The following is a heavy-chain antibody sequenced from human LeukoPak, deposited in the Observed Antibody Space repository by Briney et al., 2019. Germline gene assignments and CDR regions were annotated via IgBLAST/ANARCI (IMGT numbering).Heavy chain of an antibody. CDR2: INPNSGGT. CDR1: GYTFTGYY. CDR3: AREWLRHYYYYGMDV. J-gene: IGHJ6*02. D-gene: IGHD5-12*01. V-gene: IGHV1-2*02. Sequence: ASVKVSCKASGYTFTGYYMHWVRQAPGQGHEWMGWINPNSGGTNYAQKFQGRVTMTRDTSISTAYMELSRLRSDDTAVYYCAREWLRHYYYYGMDVWGQGTTVTVSS.